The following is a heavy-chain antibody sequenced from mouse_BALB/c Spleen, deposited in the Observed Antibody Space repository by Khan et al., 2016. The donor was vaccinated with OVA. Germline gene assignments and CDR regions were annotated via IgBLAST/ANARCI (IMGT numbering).Heavy chain of an antibody. D-gene: IGHD1-1*01. J-gene: IGHJ3*01. Sequence: EVELVESGGDLVKPGGSLKLSCAASGFTFSTYGMSWVRQTPDKRLEWVATVSTGGGYTYYPDIVKGRFTISRDNAKNTLYLQMSSLKSEDTAMFYCSRLAYYYDSEGFAYWGQGTLVTVSA. CDR1: GFTFSTYG. CDR2: VSTGGGYT. V-gene: IGHV5-6*01. CDR3: SRLAYYYDSEGFAY.